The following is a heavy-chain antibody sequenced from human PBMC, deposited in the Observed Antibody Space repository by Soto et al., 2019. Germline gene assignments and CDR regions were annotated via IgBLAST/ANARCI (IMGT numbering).Heavy chain of an antibody. CDR3: ARVVPWGRYSSGWPMTNWFDP. Sequence: SQTLSLTCAISGDSVSSNSAAWNWTRQSPSRGLEWLGRTYYRSKWYNDYAVSVKSRITINPDTSKNQFSLQLNSVTPEDTAVYYCARVVPWGRYSSGWPMTNWFDPWGQGTLVTVSS. J-gene: IGHJ5*02. D-gene: IGHD6-19*01. CDR1: GDSVSSNSAA. V-gene: IGHV6-1*01. CDR2: TYYRSKWYN.